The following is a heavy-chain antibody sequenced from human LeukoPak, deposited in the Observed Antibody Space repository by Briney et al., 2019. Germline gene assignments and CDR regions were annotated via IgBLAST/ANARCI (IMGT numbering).Heavy chain of an antibody. CDR3: ARWDRDIVVVPAAYGMDV. D-gene: IGHD2-2*01. Sequence: GGSLRLSCAASGFTFSSYWMSWVRQAPGKGLEWVANIKQDGSEKYYVDSVKGRFTISRDNAKNSLYLQMNSLRAEDTAVYYCARWDRDIVVVPAAYGMDVWGQGTTVTVS. V-gene: IGHV3-7*01. CDR2: IKQDGSEK. J-gene: IGHJ6*02. CDR1: GFTFSSYW.